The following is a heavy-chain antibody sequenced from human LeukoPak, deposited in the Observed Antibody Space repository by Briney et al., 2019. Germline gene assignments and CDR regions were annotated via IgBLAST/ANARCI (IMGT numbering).Heavy chain of an antibody. CDR1: GFTFSDYY. V-gene: IGHV3-11*04. CDR3: AAPADYYDSSGGDY. D-gene: IGHD3-22*01. Sequence: GGSLRLSCAASGFTFSDYYMSWIRQAPGKGLEWVSYISSSGSTIYYADSVKGRFTISRDNAKNSLYLQTNSLRAEDTAVYYCAAPADYYDSSGGDYWGQGTLVTVSS. J-gene: IGHJ4*02. CDR2: ISSSGSTI.